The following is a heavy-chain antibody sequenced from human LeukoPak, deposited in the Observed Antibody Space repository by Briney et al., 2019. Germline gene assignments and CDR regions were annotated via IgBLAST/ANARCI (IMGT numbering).Heavy chain of an antibody. CDR1: GFTFSGSA. V-gene: IGHV3-73*01. CDR2: IRSKANSYAT. D-gene: IGHD3-10*01. J-gene: IGHJ6*04. CDR3: TRHPYYYGSGRGYYYGMDV. Sequence: GGSLRLSCAASGFTFSGSAMHWVRQASGKGLEWVGRIRSKANSYATAYAASVKGRFTISRDDSKNTAYLQMNSLKTEDTAVYFCTRHPYYYGSGRGYYYGMDVWGKGTTVTVSS.